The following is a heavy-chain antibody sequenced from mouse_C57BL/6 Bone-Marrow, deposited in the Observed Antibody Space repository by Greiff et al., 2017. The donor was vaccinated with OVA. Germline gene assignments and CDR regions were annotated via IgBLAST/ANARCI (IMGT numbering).Heavy chain of an antibody. CDR2: IYPGDGDT. CDR3: ARRGDSSGYPMDY. J-gene: IGHJ4*01. V-gene: IGHV1-80*01. CDR1: GYAFSSYW. D-gene: IGHD3-2*02. Sequence: VQLQQSGAELVKPGASVKISCKASGYAFSSYWMNWVKQRPGKGLAWIGQIYPGDGDTNYNGKFKGKATLTAYKSSSTAYMQLSSLTSEDSAVYFCARRGDSSGYPMDYWGQGTSVTVSS.